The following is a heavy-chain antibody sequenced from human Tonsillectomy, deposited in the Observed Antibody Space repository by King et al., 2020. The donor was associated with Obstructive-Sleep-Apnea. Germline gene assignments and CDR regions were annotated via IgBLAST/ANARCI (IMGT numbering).Heavy chain of an antibody. CDR3: ARGSGAADVNWFDP. J-gene: IGHJ5*02. Sequence: VQLQQWGAGLLKPSETLSLMCAVYGGSFSDYYWSWIRQPPGKGLEWIGKINHSGSTNYNPSLKSRVTMSVDTSQNQFSLKLSSVTAADTAVYYCARGSGAADVNWFDPWGQGTLVTVSS. D-gene: IGHD6-13*01. CDR1: GGSFSDYY. V-gene: IGHV4-34*01. CDR2: INHSGST.